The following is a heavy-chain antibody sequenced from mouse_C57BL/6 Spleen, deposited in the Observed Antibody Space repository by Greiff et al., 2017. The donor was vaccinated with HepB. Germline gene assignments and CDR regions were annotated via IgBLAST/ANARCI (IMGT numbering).Heavy chain of an antibody. CDR3: ARGDYYYGSSPFAY. Sequence: VQLQQSGPVLVKPGASVKMSCKASGYTFTDYYMNWVKQSHGKSLEWIGVINPYNGGTSYNQKFKGKATLTVDKSSSTAYMELNSLTSEDSAVYYCARGDYYYGSSPFAYWGQGTLVTVSA. V-gene: IGHV1-19*01. J-gene: IGHJ3*01. CDR1: GYTFTDYY. CDR2: INPYNGGT. D-gene: IGHD1-1*01.